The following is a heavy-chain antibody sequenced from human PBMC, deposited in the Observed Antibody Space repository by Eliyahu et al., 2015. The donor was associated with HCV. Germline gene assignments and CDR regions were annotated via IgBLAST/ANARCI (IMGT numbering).Heavy chain of an antibody. J-gene: IGHJ4*02. CDR3: AKTMTIPXYFDY. V-gene: IGHV3-23*01. CDR1: GFTFGHYF. D-gene: IGHD3-22*01. CDR2: ISSTGFDT. Sequence: EVQLLESGGHLVPPGGSLRLSCAASGFTFGHYFMTXXRQTPGKGLEWVXAISSTGFDTYYXXSVKGRFTVSRDDYENTLYLXMNSLRAEDTGIYYXAKTMTIPXYFDYWGQGTLVSVSS.